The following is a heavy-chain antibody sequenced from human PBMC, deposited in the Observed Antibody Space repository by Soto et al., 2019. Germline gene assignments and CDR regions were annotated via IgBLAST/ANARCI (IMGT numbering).Heavy chain of an antibody. CDR2: MNPNSGNT. V-gene: IGHV1-8*01. D-gene: IGHD3-3*01. Sequence: GASVKVSCKASGYTFTSYDINWVRQATGQGLEWMGWMNPNSGNTGYAQKFQGRVTMTRNTSISTAYMELSSLRSEDTAVYYCARGPYYDFWSGYSPYYYYGMDVWGQGTTVTVSS. J-gene: IGHJ6*02. CDR1: GYTFTSYD. CDR3: ARGPYYDFWSGYSPYYYYGMDV.